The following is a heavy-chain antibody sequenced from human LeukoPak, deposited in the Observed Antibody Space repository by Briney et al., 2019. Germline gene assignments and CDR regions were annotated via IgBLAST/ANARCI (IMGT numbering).Heavy chain of an antibody. CDR2: IKQDGSEK. J-gene: IGHJ4*02. CDR3: ARSSHSSSWQSDY. CDR1: GFTFSSYW. V-gene: IGHV3-7*01. Sequence: GGSLRLSCAASGFTFSSYWMSWVRQAPGKGLEWVGNIKQDGSEKYYVDSVKGRFTISRDNAKNSLYLQMNSLRAEDTAVYYCARSSHSSSWQSDYWGQGTLVTVSS. D-gene: IGHD6-13*01.